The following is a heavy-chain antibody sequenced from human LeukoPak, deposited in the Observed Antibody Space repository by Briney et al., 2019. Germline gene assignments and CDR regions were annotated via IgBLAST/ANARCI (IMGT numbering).Heavy chain of an antibody. D-gene: IGHD2-15*01. CDR3: ARSLGYCSGGSCYLPYNWFDP. J-gene: IGHJ5*02. V-gene: IGHV1-69*05. Sequence: SVKVSCKASGYTFTSYGISWVRQAPGQGLEWMGGIIPIFGTANYAQKFQGRVTITTDESTSTAYMELSSLRSEDTAVYYCARSLGYCSGGSCYLPYNWFDPWGQGTLVTVSS. CDR2: IIPIFGTA. CDR1: GYTFTSYG.